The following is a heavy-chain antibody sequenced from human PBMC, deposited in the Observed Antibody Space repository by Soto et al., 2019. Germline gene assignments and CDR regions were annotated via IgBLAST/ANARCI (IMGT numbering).Heavy chain of an antibody. Sequence: QVQLVQSGAEVKKPGASVKVSCKASGYTFTSYGISWVRQAPGQGLEWMGWISTYNGNTNYAQKLQGRVTMTTDTSPSTAYMELRSVRSDDTAVYYCARRYGIAAAGXYXYYVGMDVWGQGATVTVSS. CDR2: ISTYNGNT. J-gene: IGHJ6*02. CDR1: GYTFTSYG. V-gene: IGHV1-18*01. CDR3: ARRYGIAAAGXYXYYVGMDV. D-gene: IGHD6-13*01.